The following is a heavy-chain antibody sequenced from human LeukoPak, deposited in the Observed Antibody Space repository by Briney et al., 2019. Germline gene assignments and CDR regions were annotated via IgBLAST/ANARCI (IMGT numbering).Heavy chain of an antibody. D-gene: IGHD2-2*01. CDR1: GDSVPSNSAA. CDR2: TYYRSKWYN. V-gene: IGHV6-1*01. Sequence: SQTLSLTCAISGDSVPSNSAAWNWIRQSPSRSLKCLGRTYYRSKWYNDYAVSVKSRITINPDTSKNQFSLQLNSVTPEDTAVYYCARAAVVPAAYFDYWGQGTLVTVSS. CDR3: ARAAVVPAAYFDY. J-gene: IGHJ4*02.